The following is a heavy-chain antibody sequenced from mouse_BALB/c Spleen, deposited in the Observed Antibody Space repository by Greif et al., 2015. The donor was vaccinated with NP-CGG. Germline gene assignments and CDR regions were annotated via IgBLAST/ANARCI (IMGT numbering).Heavy chain of an antibody. CDR3: ARRELTGTGWFAY. D-gene: IGHD4-1*01. CDR1: GYTFTSYW. J-gene: IGHJ3*01. Sequence: CGAELAKPGASVKMSCKASGYTFTSYWMHWVKQRPGQGLEWIGYINPSTGYTEYNQKLKGKATLTADKSSSTAYMQLSSLTSEDSAVYYCARRELTGTGWFAYWGQGTLVTVSA. V-gene: IGHV1-7*01. CDR2: INPSTGYT.